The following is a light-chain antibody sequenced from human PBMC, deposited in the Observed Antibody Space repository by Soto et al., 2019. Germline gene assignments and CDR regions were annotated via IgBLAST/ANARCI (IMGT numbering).Light chain of an antibody. CDR3: QQYGTVPNT. V-gene: IGKV3D-15*01. Sequence: EVVMTQSPVTLSVSPVDTATLSFRSSQSVGRNLAWYQQKPGQAPRLLLYGASTRATGIPDRFSGSGSGTDFTLTLSRLESEDFAVYYCQQYGTVPNTFGQGTRLEIK. CDR2: GAS. CDR1: QSVGRN. J-gene: IGKJ5*01.